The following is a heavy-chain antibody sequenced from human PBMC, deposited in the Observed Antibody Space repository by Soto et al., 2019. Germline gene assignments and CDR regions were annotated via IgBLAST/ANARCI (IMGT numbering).Heavy chain of an antibody. J-gene: IGHJ5*02. Sequence: PGGSLRLSCAASGFTFSSYAMSWVRQAPGKGLEWVSAISGSGGSTYYADSVKGRFTISRDNSKNTLYLQMNSLRAEDTAVYYCAKDKLNSIALGRFDPWGQGTLVTVSS. CDR1: GFTFSSYA. CDR3: AKDKLNSIALGRFDP. CDR2: ISGSGGST. D-gene: IGHD6-6*01. V-gene: IGHV3-23*01.